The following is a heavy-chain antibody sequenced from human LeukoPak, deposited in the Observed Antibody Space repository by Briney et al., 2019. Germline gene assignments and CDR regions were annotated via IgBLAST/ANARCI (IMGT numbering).Heavy chain of an antibody. CDR1: GLTFSSYA. CDR3: AREILTGYDFDI. V-gene: IGHV3-23*01. J-gene: IGHJ3*02. CDR2: ISGSGGST. Sequence: PGGSLRLSCAASGLTFSSYAMSWVRQAPGKGLEWVSGISGSGGSTYYADSVKGRFTISRDNSKNTLYLQMNSLRAEDTALYYCAREILTGYDFDIWGQGTMVTVSS. D-gene: IGHD7-27*01.